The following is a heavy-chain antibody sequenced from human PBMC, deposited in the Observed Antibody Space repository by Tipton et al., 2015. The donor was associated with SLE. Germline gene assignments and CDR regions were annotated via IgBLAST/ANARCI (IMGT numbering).Heavy chain of an antibody. CDR1: GGSISSHY. CDR2: IYYSGST. CDR3: ARGRAGRAFMWFDP. Sequence: TLSLTCAVSGGSISSHYWSWIRQPPGKGLEWIGYIYYSGSTYYNPSLKSRVTISVDTSKNQFSLKLSSVTAADTAVYYCARGRAGRAFMWFDPWGQGTLVTVSS. V-gene: IGHV4-59*08. J-gene: IGHJ5*02. D-gene: IGHD1-1*01.